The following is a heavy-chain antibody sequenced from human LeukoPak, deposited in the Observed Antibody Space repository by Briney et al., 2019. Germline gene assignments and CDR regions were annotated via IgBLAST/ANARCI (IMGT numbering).Heavy chain of an antibody. CDR1: VGTSSSYA. CDR2: IIPIFGIA. Sequence: ASVKGSCKGSVGTSSSYAISWVRQAPGQEGEWMGRIIPIFGIAKNTQKCQRRVTITADKTTSTAYMELSRLRSEDTAVYYCARDRRGPEGHYYGLDVWGQGTTVTVSS. J-gene: IGHJ6*02. V-gene: IGHV1-69*04. CDR3: ARDRRGPEGHYYGLDV.